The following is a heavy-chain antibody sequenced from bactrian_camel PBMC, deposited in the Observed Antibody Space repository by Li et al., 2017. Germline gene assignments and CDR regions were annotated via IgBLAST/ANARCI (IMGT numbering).Heavy chain of an antibody. J-gene: IGHJ4*01. Sequence: VQLVESGGGLVQAGGSLTLSCTASGLTFRDYAMGWFRRAPGKEREGVSCINWTGYSTYYADSVKGRFTIFRDSAKNMVYLQLNSLKTEDTAMYYCTKGVGGTPYNWGQGTQVTVS. CDR3: TKGVGGTPYN. V-gene: IGHV3S60*01. CDR1: GLTFRDYA. D-gene: IGHD6*01. CDR2: INWTGYST.